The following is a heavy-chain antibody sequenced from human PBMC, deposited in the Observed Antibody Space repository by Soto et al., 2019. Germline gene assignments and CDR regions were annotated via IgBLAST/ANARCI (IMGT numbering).Heavy chain of an antibody. J-gene: IGHJ1*01. Sequence: QVQLVQSGAEVKMPGASVKVSCKASGYTFTSSGISWVRLAPGQAPEWVGWISPSNDNTHLAQKCTGRLAMTPDTTTSCVDMGLRSLGCDDTSVYYCARDNCFGPTCYIRTHWGQGTLVIVFS. V-gene: IGHV1-18*01. CDR1: GYTFTSSG. CDR2: ISPSNDNT. D-gene: IGHD2-15*01. CDR3: ARDNCFGPTCYIRTH.